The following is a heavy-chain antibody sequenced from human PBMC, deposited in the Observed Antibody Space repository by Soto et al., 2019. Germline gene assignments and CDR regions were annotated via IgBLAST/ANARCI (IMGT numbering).Heavy chain of an antibody. V-gene: IGHV6-1*01. Sequence: LQTLSLTCAISGDNVSSNSAAWNWVRQSPSRGLEWRGRTYYRAKWNTDYAVSVNSRITISPDTSKNQFSLQLQSVTPADTGVYSCARDSFESGGYFDCWGQGNLVTVSS. CDR1: GDNVSSNSAA. CDR2: TYYRAKWNT. J-gene: IGHJ4*02. D-gene: IGHD1-26*01. CDR3: ARDSFESGGYFDC.